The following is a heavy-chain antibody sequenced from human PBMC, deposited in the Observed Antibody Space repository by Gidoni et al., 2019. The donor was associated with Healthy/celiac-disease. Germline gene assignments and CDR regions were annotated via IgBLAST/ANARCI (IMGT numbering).Heavy chain of an antibody. D-gene: IGHD3-16*02. CDR1: AGTFSSYA. J-gene: IGHJ6*03. Sequence: QVQLVQSGAEVKKPGSSVQVSGKASAGTFSSYAISWVRQAPGQGLEWMGGIIPIFGTANYAQKFQGRVTITADESTSTAYMELSSLRSEDTAVYYCASGITFGGVIAYYYYMDVWGKGTTVTVSS. CDR3: ASGITFGGVIAYYYYMDV. V-gene: IGHV1-69*01. CDR2: IIPIFGTA.